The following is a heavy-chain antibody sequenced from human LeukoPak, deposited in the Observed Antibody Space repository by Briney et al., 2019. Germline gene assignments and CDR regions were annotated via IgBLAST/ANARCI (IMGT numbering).Heavy chain of an antibody. J-gene: IGHJ4*02. V-gene: IGHV3-11*01. CDR1: GFTFGDYY. D-gene: IGHD2-2*01. CDR3: AREHCSTTSCYFDY. CDR2: ISTSGSTI. Sequence: GGSLRLSCAASGFTFGDYYMSWMRQAPGQGLEWVSYISTSGSTIYHADSVKGRFTISRDNAKNSLYLQMNSLRAEDTAVYYCAREHCSTTSCYFDYWGQGSLVTVSS.